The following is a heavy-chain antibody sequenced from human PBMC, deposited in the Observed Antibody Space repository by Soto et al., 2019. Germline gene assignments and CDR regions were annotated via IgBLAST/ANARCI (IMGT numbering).Heavy chain of an antibody. CDR3: VQTTGWPGFDF. D-gene: IGHD6-19*01. Sequence: SVKVSCKASGFTFTNSAVQWVRHARGQRLEWIGWIVVGGGTTYYADSVKGRFTISRDNSKNTLYLQMNSLRAEDTAVYYCVQTTGWPGFDFWGQGTLVTVSS. V-gene: IGHV1-58*01. CDR2: IVVGGGTT. CDR1: GFTFTNSA. J-gene: IGHJ4*02.